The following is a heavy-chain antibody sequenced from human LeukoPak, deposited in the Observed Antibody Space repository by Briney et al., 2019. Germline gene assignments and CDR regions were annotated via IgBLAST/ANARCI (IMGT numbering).Heavy chain of an antibody. V-gene: IGHV1-69*02. J-gene: IGHJ4*02. CDR2: IIPILGIA. CDR3: AGTFGYCSSTSCSAFDY. Sequence: SVKVSCKASGGTFSSYTISWVRQAPGQGLEWMGRIIPILGIANYAQKFQGRVTITADKSTSTAYMELSSLRSEDTAVYYCAGTFGYCSSTSCSAFDYWGQGTLVAVSS. D-gene: IGHD2-2*01. CDR1: GGTFSSYT.